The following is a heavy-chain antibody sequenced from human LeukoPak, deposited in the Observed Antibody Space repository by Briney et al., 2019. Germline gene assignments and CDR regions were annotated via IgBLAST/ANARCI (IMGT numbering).Heavy chain of an antibody. CDR2: T. D-gene: IGHD3-22*01. V-gene: IGHV4-30-2*04. Sequence: TYYNPSLKSRVTISVDTSKNQFSLNLSSVTAADTAVYYCARAVLIYYSDSSGYYSEYFQHWGQGTLVTVSS. J-gene: IGHJ1*01. CDR3: ARAVLIYYSDSSGYYSEYFQH.